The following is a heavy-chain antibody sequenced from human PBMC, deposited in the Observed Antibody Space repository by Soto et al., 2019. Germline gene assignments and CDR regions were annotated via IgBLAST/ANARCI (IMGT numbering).Heavy chain of an antibody. V-gene: IGHV1-18*01. Sequence: QVQLVQSGAEVKKPGASVKVSCKASGYTFSSYGINWVRQAPGHGLEWMGWISAYNGNTNYAQKLQGRVTMTTNTTTSTAYMELRSMRSDDTAVYYCARGTTVETGSYWGQVILVTVAA. D-gene: IGHD4-17*01. CDR1: GYTFSSYG. J-gene: IGHJ4*02. CDR3: ARGTTVETGSY. CDR2: ISAYNGNT.